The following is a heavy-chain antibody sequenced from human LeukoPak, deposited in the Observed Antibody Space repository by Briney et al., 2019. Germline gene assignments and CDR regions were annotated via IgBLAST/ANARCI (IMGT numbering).Heavy chain of an antibody. J-gene: IGHJ4*02. CDR1: GDSITNHY. CDR3: AREVIVTGIFDY. D-gene: IGHD3-9*01. Sequence: SETLSLTCIVSGDSITNHYWSLIRRPPGKGLEWIGYIYYSGSINYNPSLKSRVTISVDTSKNQFSLKLSSVTAADTAVYYCAREVIVTGIFDYWGQGTLVTVSS. CDR2: IYYSGSI. V-gene: IGHV4-4*08.